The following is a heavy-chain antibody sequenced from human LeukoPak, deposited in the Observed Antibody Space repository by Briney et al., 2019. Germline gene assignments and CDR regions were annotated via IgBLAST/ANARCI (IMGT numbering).Heavy chain of an antibody. J-gene: IGHJ4*02. CDR3: ARAPITSPFYFDY. Sequence: GWSLRLSCTASGFAFDEHGMSWVGQVPGKGLEWVSGINWSGGSTGRFTISRDNAKNSLYLQMDSLRAEDTALYYCARAPITSPFYFDYWGQGTLVTVSS. CDR2: INWSGGST. CDR1: GFAFDEHG. D-gene: IGHD2-2*01. V-gene: IGHV3-20*04.